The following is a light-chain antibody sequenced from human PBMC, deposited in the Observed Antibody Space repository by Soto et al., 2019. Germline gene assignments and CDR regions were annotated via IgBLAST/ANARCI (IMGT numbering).Light chain of an antibody. CDR1: QSVSSSS. CDR2: GAS. Sequence: IVLTQSPGTLPLSPGERATLSCRASQSVSSSSLAWYQQKPGQAPRLLIYGASSRATGIPDRFSGSGSGTDFALTISRLEPEHFEVYYCQQYGSSPLTFGEGTKVEIK. CDR3: QQYGSSPLT. V-gene: IGKV3-20*01. J-gene: IGKJ4*01.